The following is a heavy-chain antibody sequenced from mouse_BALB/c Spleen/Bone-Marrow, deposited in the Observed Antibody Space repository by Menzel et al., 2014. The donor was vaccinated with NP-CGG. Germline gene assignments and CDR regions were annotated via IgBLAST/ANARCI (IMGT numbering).Heavy chain of an antibody. V-gene: IGHV5-17*02. Sequence: EVKLMESGGGLVQPGGSRKLSCAASGFTFSSFGMHGVRQAPEKGLEWVAYISTGSSTIYYADTVKGRFTISRDNPKNTLVLQMTSLRSEDTAMYYCARSDGAMDYWGQGTSVTVSS. CDR1: GFTFSSFG. CDR3: ARSDGAMDY. CDR2: ISTGSSTI. J-gene: IGHJ4*01. D-gene: IGHD2-3*01.